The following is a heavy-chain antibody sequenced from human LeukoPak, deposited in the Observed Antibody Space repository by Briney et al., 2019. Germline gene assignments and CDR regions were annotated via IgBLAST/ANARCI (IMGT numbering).Heavy chain of an antibody. CDR1: GYTFTGYY. D-gene: IGHD2-2*01. CDR2: IIPIFGTA. Sequence: SVKVSCKASGYTFTGYYMHWVRQAPGQGLEWMGGIIPIFGTANYAQKFQGRVTITADESTSTAYMELSSLRSEDTAVYYCATSVEDIVVVPAAMHEYYYYGMDVWGQGTTVTVSS. J-gene: IGHJ6*02. V-gene: IGHV1-69*13. CDR3: ATSVEDIVVVPAAMHEYYYYGMDV.